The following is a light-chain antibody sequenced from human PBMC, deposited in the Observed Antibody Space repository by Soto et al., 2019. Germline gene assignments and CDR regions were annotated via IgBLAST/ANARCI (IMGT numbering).Light chain of an antibody. CDR2: SNN. J-gene: IGLJ2*01. CDR1: NSNIDSNT. CDR3: ASWDDRLGAVI. Sequence: QSVLTQPPSASGTPGQRVTISCSGSNSNIDSNTVNWYQQLPGAAPKLLMHSNNLRPSGVPERISGSKSGTSASLAISGLRSEDEAVYYCASWDDRLGAVIFGGGTKVTVL. V-gene: IGLV1-47*02.